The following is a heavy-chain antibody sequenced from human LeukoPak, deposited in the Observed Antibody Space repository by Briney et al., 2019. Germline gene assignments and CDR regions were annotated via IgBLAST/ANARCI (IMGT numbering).Heavy chain of an antibody. CDR3: ARGVNRNSGYFRY. V-gene: IGHV1-8*02. CDR1: GYTFTSYG. J-gene: IGHJ4*02. CDR2: MNPNSGNT. D-gene: IGHD3-22*01. Sequence: ASVKVSCKASGYTFTSYGISWVRQAPGQGLEWMGWMNPNSGNTGYAQKFQGRVTMTRNTSISTAYMELSSLRSEDTAVYYCARGVNRNSGYFRYWGQGTLVTVSS.